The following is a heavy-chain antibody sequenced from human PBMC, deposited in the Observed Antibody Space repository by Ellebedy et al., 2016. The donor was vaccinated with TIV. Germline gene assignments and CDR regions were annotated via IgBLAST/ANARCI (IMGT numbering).Heavy chain of an antibody. V-gene: IGHV3-23*01. J-gene: IGHJ4*02. CDR3: AKETGYYDSTPIDY. Sequence: GESLKISXAASGFTFSSYAMSWVRQAPGKGLEWVSAISGSGGSTYYADSVKGRFTISRDNSKNTLYLQMNSLRAEDTAVYYCAKETGYYDSTPIDYWGQGTLVTVSS. CDR1: GFTFSSYA. CDR2: ISGSGGST. D-gene: IGHD3-22*01.